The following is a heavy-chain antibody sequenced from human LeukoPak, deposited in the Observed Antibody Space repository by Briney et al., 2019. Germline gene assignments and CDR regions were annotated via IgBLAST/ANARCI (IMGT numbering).Heavy chain of an antibody. CDR2: IYPGDSGT. V-gene: IGHV5-51*01. CDR1: GYSFTSYW. D-gene: IGHD3-10*01. Sequence: GESLKISCKGSGYSFTSYWIGWVRQMPGKGLEWMGIIYPGDSGTRYSPSFQGQVTISADKSISTAYLQWSSLKASDTAMYYCARRIYGSGSYYRDWGQGTLVTVSS. J-gene: IGHJ4*02. CDR3: ARRIYGSGSYYRD.